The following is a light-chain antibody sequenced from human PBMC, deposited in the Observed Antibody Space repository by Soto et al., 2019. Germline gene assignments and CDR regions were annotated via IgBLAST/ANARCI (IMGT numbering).Light chain of an antibody. J-gene: IGKJ3*01. CDR2: LGS. V-gene: IGKV2-28*01. CDR3: MQSLQLPRT. Sequence: DIVMTQSPLPLPVTPGEPASISCRSSQSLLHSNGYNYLDWYLQKPGQSPQLLIYLGSNRSSGVPDRFSGSGSGTDFTLKISRVEAEDVGVYYCMQSLQLPRTFGPGTKVDIK. CDR1: QSLLHSNGYNY.